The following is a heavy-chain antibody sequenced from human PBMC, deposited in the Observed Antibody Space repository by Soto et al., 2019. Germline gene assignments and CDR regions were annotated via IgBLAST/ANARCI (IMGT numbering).Heavy chain of an antibody. D-gene: IGHD2-21*02. J-gene: IGHJ4*02. CDR1: GGSISSGGYY. CDR3: ARGPVVTPFVDY. Sequence: TLALTCTVSGGSISSGGYYWSWIRQHPGKGLEWIGYIYYSGSTYYNPSLKSRVTISVDTSKNQFSLKLSSVTAADTAIYYCARGPVVTPFVDYWGQGTLVTVSS. CDR2: IYYSGST. V-gene: IGHV4-31*03.